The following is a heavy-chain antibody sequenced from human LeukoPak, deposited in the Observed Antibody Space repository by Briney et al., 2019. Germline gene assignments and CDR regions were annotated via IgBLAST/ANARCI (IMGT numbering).Heavy chain of an antibody. CDR2: IYTSGST. V-gene: IGHV4-59*10. Sequence: SETLSLTCAVYGGSFSRYYWSWIRQPAGKGQEWIGRIYTSGSTNYNPSLKSRVTISVDKSKNQFSLKLSSVTAADTAVYYCARTIAVAGTGKPTDYYYMDVWGKGTTVTVSS. D-gene: IGHD6-19*01. CDR1: GGSFSRYY. CDR3: ARTIAVAGTGKPTDYYYMDV. J-gene: IGHJ6*03.